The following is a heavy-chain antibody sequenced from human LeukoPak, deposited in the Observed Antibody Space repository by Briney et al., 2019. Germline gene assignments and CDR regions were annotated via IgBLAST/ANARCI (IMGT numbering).Heavy chain of an antibody. CDR2: IYSGGST. Sequence: PGGSLRLSCAASGFTFRNYCMTWVRQAPGKGLEWVSVIYSGGSTYYADSVKGRFTISRDNSKNTLYLQMNSLRAEDTAVYYCARDQGEWGQGTLVTVSS. D-gene: IGHD1-26*01. CDR3: ARDQGE. V-gene: IGHV3-53*01. J-gene: IGHJ4*02. CDR1: GFTFRNYC.